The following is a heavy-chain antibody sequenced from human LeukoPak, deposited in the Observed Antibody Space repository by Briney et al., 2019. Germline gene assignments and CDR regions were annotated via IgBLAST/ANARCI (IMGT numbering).Heavy chain of an antibody. D-gene: IGHD6-13*01. CDR3: ARGWGPIYRSSSWYQRRNWFDP. Sequence: PSETLSLTCAVYGGSFSGYYWSWIRQPPGKGLEWIGEINHSGSTNYNPSLKSRVTISVDTSKNQFSLKLSSVTAADTAVYYCARGWGPIYRSSSWYQRRNWFDPWGQGTLVTVSS. V-gene: IGHV4-34*01. CDR1: GGSFSGYY. J-gene: IGHJ5*02. CDR2: INHSGST.